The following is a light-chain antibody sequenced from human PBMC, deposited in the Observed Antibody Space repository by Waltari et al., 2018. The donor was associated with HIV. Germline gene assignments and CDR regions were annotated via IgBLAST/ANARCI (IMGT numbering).Light chain of an antibody. V-gene: IGLV3-25*03. J-gene: IGLJ3*02. Sequence: SYELTQPPSVSVSPGQTARITCSGDALPKRYAYWYQQKPGQAPVLVIYKDSERPSGIPERFSGSSSGTTGTLTSSGVQAEDEADYYCQSADSSGTYRVFGGGTKLTVL. CDR2: KDS. CDR1: ALPKRY. CDR3: QSADSSGTYRV.